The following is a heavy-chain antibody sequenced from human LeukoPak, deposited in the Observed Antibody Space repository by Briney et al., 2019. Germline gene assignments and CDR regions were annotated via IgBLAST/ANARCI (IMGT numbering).Heavy chain of an antibody. J-gene: IGHJ4*02. CDR1: GGSISSYY. D-gene: IGHD3-10*01. V-gene: IGHV4-59*08. CDR3: ARHEEVLGGGENPYYFDY. Sequence: KPSETLSLTCTVSGGSISSYYWSWIRQPPGKGLEWIGYIYYSGSTNYNPSLKSRATISVDTSKNQFSLKLSSVTAADTAVYYCARHEEVLGGGENPYYFDYWGQGTLVTVSS. CDR2: IYYSGST.